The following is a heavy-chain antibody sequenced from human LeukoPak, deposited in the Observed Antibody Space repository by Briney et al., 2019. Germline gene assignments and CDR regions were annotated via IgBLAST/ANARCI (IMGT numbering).Heavy chain of an antibody. Sequence: PGGSLRLSCAASGFTFSSYWMHWVRQAPGKGLVWVSRINSDGSSTSYADSVKGRFTISRDNAKNTLYLQMNSLTAGDTAVYYCARVRGYYSAYYFDYWGQGTLVTVSS. D-gene: IGHD5-18*01. CDR3: ARVRGYYSAYYFDY. CDR2: INSDGSST. CDR1: GFTFSSYW. V-gene: IGHV3-74*01. J-gene: IGHJ4*02.